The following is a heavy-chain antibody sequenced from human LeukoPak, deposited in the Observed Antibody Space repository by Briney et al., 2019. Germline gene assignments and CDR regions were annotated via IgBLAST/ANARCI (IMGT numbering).Heavy chain of an antibody. D-gene: IGHD2-2*01. J-gene: IGHJ4*02. CDR2: ISSSSTI. CDR3: ARDRGGIVVVPDYFDY. V-gene: IGHV3-48*04. Sequence: GGSLRLSCAASGFTFSSYSMNWVRQAPGKGLEWVSYISSSSTIYYADSVKGRFTISRDNAKNSLYLQMNSLRAEDTAVYYCARDRGGIVVVPDYFDYWGQGTLVTVSS. CDR1: GFTFSSYS.